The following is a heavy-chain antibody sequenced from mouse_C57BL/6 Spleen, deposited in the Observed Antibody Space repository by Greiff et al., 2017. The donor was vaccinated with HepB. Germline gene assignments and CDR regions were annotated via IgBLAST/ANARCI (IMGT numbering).Heavy chain of an antibody. J-gene: IGHJ3*01. CDR3: ARDGGNLFAY. CDR2: ISDGGSYT. CDR1: GFTFSSYA. Sequence: DVHLVESGGGLVKPGGSLKLSCAASGFTFSSYAMSWVRQTPEKRLEWVATISDGGSYTYYPDNVKGRFTISRDNAKNNLYLQMSHLKSEDTAMYYCARDGGNLFAYWGQGTLVTVSA. D-gene: IGHD1-1*02. V-gene: IGHV5-4*01.